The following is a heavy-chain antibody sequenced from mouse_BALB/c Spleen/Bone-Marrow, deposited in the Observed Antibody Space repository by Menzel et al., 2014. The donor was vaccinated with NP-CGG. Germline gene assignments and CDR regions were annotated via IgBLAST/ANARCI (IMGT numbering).Heavy chain of an antibody. V-gene: IGHV2-6*02. J-gene: IGHJ4*01. CDR2: IWSDGNT. CDR3: ARNPYGNYAMDY. D-gene: IGHD2-10*02. CDR1: GFSLTSYG. Sequence: VKVVESGPGLVAPSQSLSITCTVSGFSLTSYGVHWVRQSPGKGLEWLVVIWSDGNTTYNSALKSRLSISKDNSKSQVFLKMNSLQTDDTAMYYCARNPYGNYAMDYWGQGTSVTVSS.